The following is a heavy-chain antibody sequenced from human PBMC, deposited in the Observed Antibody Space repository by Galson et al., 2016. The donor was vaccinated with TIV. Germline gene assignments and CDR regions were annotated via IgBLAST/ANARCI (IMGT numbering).Heavy chain of an antibody. J-gene: IGHJ4*02. Sequence: ISGYSGNTNHAQKFQGRVTMTTNTSTRTAYMELRSLRSDDTAVYYCARDRMSPLVGATQDFWGQGTLVSVSS. V-gene: IGHV1-18*01. CDR2: ISGYSGNT. CDR3: ARDRMSPLVGATQDF. D-gene: IGHD1-26*01.